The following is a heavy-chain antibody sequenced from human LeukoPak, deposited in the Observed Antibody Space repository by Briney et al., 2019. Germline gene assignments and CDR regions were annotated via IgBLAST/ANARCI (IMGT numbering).Heavy chain of an antibody. CDR2: MNPNSGAT. J-gene: IGHJ4*02. CDR1: GYTFTSHD. D-gene: IGHD3-10*01. Sequence: ASVKVSCKASGYTFTSHDFNWVRQATGQGLEWMGWMNPNSGATGYAQKFQGRVTMTRDTSLNTAYMELSSLRSEDTAMYYCARRYGSGEGDYWGQGTLVTVSS. V-gene: IGHV1-8*01. CDR3: ARRYGSGEGDY.